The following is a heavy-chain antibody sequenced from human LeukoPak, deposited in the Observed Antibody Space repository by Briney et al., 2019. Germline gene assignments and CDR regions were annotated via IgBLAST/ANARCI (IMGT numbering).Heavy chain of an antibody. D-gene: IGHD6-19*01. J-gene: IGHJ4*02. V-gene: IGHV3-23*01. Sequence: GGSLRLSCAAPGFTFSSYAMSWVRQAPGKGPAWVSTISGSGGNTYYADSVKDRFTISRDNSMNTLFLQMSSLRVDDTALYYCARGQWLVTSSFDSWGQGTLVTVSS. CDR2: ISGSGGNT. CDR3: ARGQWLVTSSFDS. CDR1: GFTFSSYA.